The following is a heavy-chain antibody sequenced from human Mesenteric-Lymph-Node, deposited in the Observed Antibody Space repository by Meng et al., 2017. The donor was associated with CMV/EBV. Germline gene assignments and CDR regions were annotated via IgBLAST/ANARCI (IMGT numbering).Heavy chain of an antibody. D-gene: IGHD2-21*01. V-gene: IGHV1-69*10. Sequence: SSVNVSCKASLGTFSSYAISWVRQAPGQGLEWMGGIIPILGIANYAQKFQGRVTITADKSTSTAYMELSRLTSDDTAVYYCARDGCGGDCDYYYYYGMDVWGQGTTVTVSS. CDR3: ARDGCGGDCDYYYYYGMDV. CDR2: IIPILGIA. CDR1: LGTFSSYA. J-gene: IGHJ6*02.